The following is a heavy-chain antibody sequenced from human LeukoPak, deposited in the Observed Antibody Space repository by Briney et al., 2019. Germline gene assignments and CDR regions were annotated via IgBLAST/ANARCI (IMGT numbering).Heavy chain of an antibody. CDR1: GGSISSDY. D-gene: IGHD3-22*01. J-gene: IGHJ4*02. CDR2: IYYRGST. Sequence: SETLSLTCTVSGGSISSDYWSWNRQPPGKGLEWIGYIYYRGSTNYNPSLKSRVTISVDTSKNQFSLKLSSVTAADTAVYYCARLSGYSSGHYYSDYWGQGTLVTVSS. V-gene: IGHV4-59*01. CDR3: ARLSGYSSGHYYSDY.